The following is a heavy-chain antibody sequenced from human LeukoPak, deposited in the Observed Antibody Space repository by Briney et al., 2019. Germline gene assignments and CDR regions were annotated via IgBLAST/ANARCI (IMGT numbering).Heavy chain of an antibody. CDR2: IYYSGST. CDR3: ACDSSGYHY. CDR1: GESFSGYY. D-gene: IGHD3-22*01. V-gene: IGHV4-59*05. J-gene: IGHJ4*02. Sequence: SETLSLTCTVYGESFSGYYWSWIRQPPGKGLEWIGSIYYSGSTYYNPSLKSRVTISADTSKNQFSLKLSSVTAADTAVYYCACDSSGYHYWGQGTLVTVSS.